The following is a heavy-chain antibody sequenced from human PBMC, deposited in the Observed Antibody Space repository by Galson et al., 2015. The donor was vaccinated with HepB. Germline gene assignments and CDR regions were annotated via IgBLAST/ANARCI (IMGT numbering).Heavy chain of an antibody. J-gene: IGHJ4*02. CDR2: ISSSSSTI. CDR1: GFTFSSYA. Sequence: SLRLSCAASGFTFSSYAMHWVRQAPGKGLEWVSYISSSSSTIYYADSVKGRFTISRDNAKNSLYLQMNSLRAEDTAVYYCARDGYSGYDDYWGQGTLVTVSS. D-gene: IGHD5-12*01. V-gene: IGHV3-48*01. CDR3: ARDGYSGYDDY.